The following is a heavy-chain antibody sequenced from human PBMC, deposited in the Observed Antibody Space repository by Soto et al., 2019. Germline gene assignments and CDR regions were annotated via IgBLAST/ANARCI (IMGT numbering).Heavy chain of an antibody. V-gene: IGHV1-18*01. J-gene: IGHJ4*02. CDR2: ISADNGNT. CDR3: ARWRYGDY. CDR1: GYGFTTYG. D-gene: IGHD1-1*01. Sequence: VHLVQSGAEVKKRGASVTVSCKGSGYGFTTYGITWVRQAPGQGLEWMAWISADNGNTYYAQKRQGRVTVTRDTSTITAYMELMSRRSDGTSVYYCARWRYGDYWGQGALVTVSS.